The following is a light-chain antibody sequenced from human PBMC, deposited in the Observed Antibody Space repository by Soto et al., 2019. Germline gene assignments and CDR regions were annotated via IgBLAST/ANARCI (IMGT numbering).Light chain of an antibody. J-gene: IGLJ2*01. V-gene: IGLV2-8*01. CDR3: SSYAGSNVI. Sequence: QSVLTQPPSASGSPGQSVTISCTGTSSDVGGYDYVSWYQQHPGKAPKLMIYEVSKRPSGVPDRYSGSKSGNTASLTVSGLQVDDEADYFCSSYAGSNVIFGGGSKLTVL. CDR1: SSDVGGYDY. CDR2: EVS.